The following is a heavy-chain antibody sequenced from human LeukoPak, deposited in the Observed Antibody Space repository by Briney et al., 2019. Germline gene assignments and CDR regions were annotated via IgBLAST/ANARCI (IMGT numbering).Heavy chain of an antibody. CDR2: ISSSSSYI. Sequence: PGGSLRLSCAASGFTFGSYSMNWVRQAAGKGLEWVSSISSSSSYIYYADSVKGRFTISRDNAKNSLYLQMNSLRAEDTAVYYCARDLSYYYDSSGYTFDYWGQGTLVTVSS. V-gene: IGHV3-21*01. D-gene: IGHD3-22*01. CDR3: ARDLSYYYDSSGYTFDY. CDR1: GFTFGSYS. J-gene: IGHJ4*02.